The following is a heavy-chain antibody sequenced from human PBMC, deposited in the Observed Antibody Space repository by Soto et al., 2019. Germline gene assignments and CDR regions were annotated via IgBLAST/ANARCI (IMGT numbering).Heavy chain of an antibody. V-gene: IGHV1-18*01. Sequence: ASVKVSCKASGYIFTSYGISWVRQAPGQGLEWMGWISAYSGSTNYAQKLQGRVTMTTDTSTSTAYMELRSLRSDDTAVYYCARSIAAAVDFDYWGQGTLVTVSS. CDR2: ISAYSGST. CDR3: ARSIAAAVDFDY. CDR1: GYIFTSYG. J-gene: IGHJ4*02. D-gene: IGHD6-13*01.